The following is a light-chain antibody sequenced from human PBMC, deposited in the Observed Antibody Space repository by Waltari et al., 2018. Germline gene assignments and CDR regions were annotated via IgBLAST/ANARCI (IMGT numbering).Light chain of an antibody. CDR3: CSYAGRYVV. J-gene: IGLJ2*01. V-gene: IGLV2-11*01. CDR2: DAT. CDR1: SSVVCRNNK. Sequence: QSALTQPRSVSGSPGQSVTTPCTGTSSVVCRNNKVSWFQHYPGEAPRLLIYDATERPSGVPYRFSGSKSGNTASLTISGLQTEDEADYYCCSYAGRYVVFGGGTKLTVL.